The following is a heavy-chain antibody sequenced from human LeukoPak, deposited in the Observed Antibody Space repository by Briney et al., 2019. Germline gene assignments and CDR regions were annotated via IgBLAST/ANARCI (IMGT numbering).Heavy chain of an antibody. CDR3: ARHGVLGGSGTYYFDY. D-gene: IGHD3-10*01. V-gene: IGHV4-4*07. J-gene: IGHJ4*02. Sequence: KPSETLSLTCTVSGGSISSYYWSWIRQPAGKGLEWIGRIYTSGSTNYNPSLKSRVTISVDTSKNQFSLKLSSVTAADTAVYYCARHGVLGGSGTYYFDYWGQGTLVTVSS. CDR1: GGSISSYY. CDR2: IYTSGST.